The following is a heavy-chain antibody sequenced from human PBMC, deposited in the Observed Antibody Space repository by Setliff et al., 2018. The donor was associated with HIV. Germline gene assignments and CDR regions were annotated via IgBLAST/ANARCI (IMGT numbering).Heavy chain of an antibody. J-gene: IGHJ6*03. D-gene: IGHD3-22*01. Sequence: SETLSLTCTVSGDSFSNYYWSWIRQPPGKGLEWIGYIYYSGSTNYNPSLKSRVTISVDTSKNQFSLKLSSVTAADTAVYYCARNLLHYDSSGLRWNYYYYYMDVWGKGTTVTVSS. CDR2: IYYSGST. V-gene: IGHV4-59*01. CDR3: ARNLLHYDSSGLRWNYYYYYMDV. CDR1: GDSFSNYY.